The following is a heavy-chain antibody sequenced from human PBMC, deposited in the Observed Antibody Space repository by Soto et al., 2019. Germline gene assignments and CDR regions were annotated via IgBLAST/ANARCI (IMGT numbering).Heavy chain of an antibody. CDR2: INTYNGNT. D-gene: IGHD3-10*01. CDR3: ARGVGSGTYYNQYNWFDP. V-gene: IGHV1-18*01. CDR1: GHTFTNYG. J-gene: IGHJ5*02. Sequence: GAPVKVSFKASGHTFTNYGISWVRQAPGQRLEWMGWINTYNGNTNHAQKLQGRVTMTTDTSTSTAYMELRSLRSDDTAVYYCARGVGSGTYYNQYNWFDPWGQGTLVTVSS.